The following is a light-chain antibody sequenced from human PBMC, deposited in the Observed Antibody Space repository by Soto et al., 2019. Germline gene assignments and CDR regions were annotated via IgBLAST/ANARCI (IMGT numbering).Light chain of an antibody. CDR1: QSVSSD. J-gene: IGKJ2*01. V-gene: IGKV3-15*01. CDR2: GAS. CDR3: QQRSNWPPVT. Sequence: EIVMTQSPATLSVSPGERVTLSCRASQSVSSDLAWYQQKPGQAPRLLIYGASTRATGIPARFSGSGSGTEFTLTISSLQSEDFAVYYCQQRSNWPPVTFGQGTKLEIK.